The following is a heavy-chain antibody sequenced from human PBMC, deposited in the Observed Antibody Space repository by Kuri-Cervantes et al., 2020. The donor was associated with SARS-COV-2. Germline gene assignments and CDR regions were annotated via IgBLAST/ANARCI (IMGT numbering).Heavy chain of an antibody. D-gene: IGHD2-2*01. CDR1: GFPLSTGGVG. Sequence: SGPTLVKPTQTLTLTCTFSGFPLSTGGVGVGWIRQPPGKALEWLALIYWDDDKRYSPSLKRMLTITKDTSKNQVVLTMTNMDTVDTATYYFAHRVGRNCSSTSCYRGVLSFDYWGQGTLVTVSS. CDR2: IYWDDDK. V-gene: IGHV2-5*02. J-gene: IGHJ4*02. CDR3: AHRVGRNCSSTSCYRGVLSFDY.